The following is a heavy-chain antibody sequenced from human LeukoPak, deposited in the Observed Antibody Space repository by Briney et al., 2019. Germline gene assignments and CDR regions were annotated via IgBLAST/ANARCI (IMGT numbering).Heavy chain of an antibody. D-gene: IGHD3-22*01. CDR1: GFTFSYYA. J-gene: IGHJ4*02. Sequence: GRSLRLSCAASGFTFSYYAMHWVRQAPGKGLEGVAVISYDGSNKYYADSVKGRFTISRDNAKNSLYLQMNSLRAEDTAVYYCARTSEDSSGYLDYWGQGTLVTVSS. V-gene: IGHV3-30*04. CDR3: ARTSEDSSGYLDY. CDR2: ISYDGSNK.